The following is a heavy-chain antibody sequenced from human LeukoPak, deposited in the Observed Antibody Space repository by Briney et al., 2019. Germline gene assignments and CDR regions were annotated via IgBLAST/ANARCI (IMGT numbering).Heavy chain of an antibody. D-gene: IGHD4-23*01. CDR2: ISSSSSYI. Sequence: GGSLRLSCAASGFTFSSYSMNWVRQAPGKGLEWVSSISSSSSYIYYADSVKGRFTISRDNAKNSLYLQMNSLRAEDTAVYYCARDQASGGKAHDAFDIWGQGTMVTVSS. V-gene: IGHV3-21*01. CDR1: GFTFSSYS. CDR3: ARDQASGGKAHDAFDI. J-gene: IGHJ3*02.